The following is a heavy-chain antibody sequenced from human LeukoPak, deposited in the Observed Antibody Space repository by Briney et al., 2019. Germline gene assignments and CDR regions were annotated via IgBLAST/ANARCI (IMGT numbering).Heavy chain of an antibody. CDR3: ARAPHFFDISGSRYYFDY. CDR1: GGSISSTSYY. Sequence: SETLSLTCTVSGGSISSTSYYWGWIRQPPGKGLEWIGSIYYSGRTYYNPSLKSRVTISVDTSKNQFSLDLSSVTAADTAVYYCARAPHFFDISGSRYYFDYWGQGTLVTVSS. J-gene: IGHJ4*02. D-gene: IGHD3-22*01. V-gene: IGHV4-39*07. CDR2: IYYSGRT.